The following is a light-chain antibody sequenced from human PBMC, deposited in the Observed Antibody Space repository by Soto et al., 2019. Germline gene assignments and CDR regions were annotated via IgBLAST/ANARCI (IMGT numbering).Light chain of an antibody. Sequence: EIVMTQSPATLSASPGERATLSCRASQSVSNNLAWYQQKSGQAPRLLIYGASTRATGIPARFSGSGSETEFTLTISSLQSEDFAVYYCQQYHNWPPWTFGQGTKVDIK. CDR3: QQYHNWPPWT. CDR2: GAS. J-gene: IGKJ1*01. CDR1: QSVSNN. V-gene: IGKV3-15*01.